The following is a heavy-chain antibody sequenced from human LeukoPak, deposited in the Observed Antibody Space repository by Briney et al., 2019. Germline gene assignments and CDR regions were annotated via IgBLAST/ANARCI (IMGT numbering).Heavy chain of an antibody. V-gene: IGHV1-18*01. CDR2: ISTYNGNT. D-gene: IGHD6-19*01. CDR1: GYTFTNYG. Sequence: GASVKVSCNASGYTFTNYGISGVRQAPGQGLEWMGWISTYNGNTNYAQKLQGRVTMTTDTSTSTAYMELWSLRSDDTAVYYCARDLRSSGWYYFDYWGQGTLVTVSS. CDR3: ARDLRSSGWYYFDY. J-gene: IGHJ4*02.